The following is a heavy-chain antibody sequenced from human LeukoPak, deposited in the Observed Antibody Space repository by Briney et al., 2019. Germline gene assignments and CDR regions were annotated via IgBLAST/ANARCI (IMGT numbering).Heavy chain of an antibody. Sequence: SETLSLTCTVSGASISGSSHYFWGWIRQTPGKGLEWIGSIYYSGITYYTPSLKSRLTISVDTSRNQFSLKLSSVSAADTAVYYCARYSGMGHSPGPYSNSWGQGTRVTDSS. CDR3: ARYSGMGHSPGPYSNS. J-gene: IGHJ4*02. CDR1: GASISGSSHYF. CDR2: IYYSGIT. D-gene: IGHD1-26*01. V-gene: IGHV4-39*01.